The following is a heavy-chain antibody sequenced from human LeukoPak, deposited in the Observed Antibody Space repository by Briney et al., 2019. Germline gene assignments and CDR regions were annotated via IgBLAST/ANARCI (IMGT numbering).Heavy chain of an antibody. CDR1: AFRFSSFA. V-gene: IGHV3-23*01. CDR2: IHGNGETT. Sequence: GGSLRLSCAASAFRFSSFAMTWVRQAPGKGLKWVSGIHGNGETTYYADSVKGRFTISRDNSRELLYLQMNSLRVEDTAVYYCAKDPNGDYVGAFDSWGQGTMVTVSS. CDR3: AKDPNGDYVGAFDS. D-gene: IGHD4-17*01. J-gene: IGHJ3*02.